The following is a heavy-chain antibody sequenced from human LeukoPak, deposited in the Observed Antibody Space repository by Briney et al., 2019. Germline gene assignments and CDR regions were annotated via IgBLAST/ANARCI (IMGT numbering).Heavy chain of an antibody. CDR1: GGSISSYY. CDR2: IYYSGST. V-gene: IGHV4-59*08. D-gene: IGHD2-21*02. Sequence: PSETLSLTCTVSGGSISSYYWSWIRQPPGKGLEWIGYIYYSGSTNYNPSLKSRVTISVDTSKNQFSLKLSSVIAADTAVYYCAGEGVTEDAFDIWGQGTMVTVSS. J-gene: IGHJ3*02. CDR3: AGEGVTEDAFDI.